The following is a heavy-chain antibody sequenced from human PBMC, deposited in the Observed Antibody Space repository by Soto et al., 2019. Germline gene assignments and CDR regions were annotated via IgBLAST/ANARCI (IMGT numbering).Heavy chain of an antibody. Sequence: WGSLRLSCAASGFTFSSYSMNWVSQAPGKGLEWVSSISSSSSYIYYADSVKGRFTISRDNAKNSLYLQMNSLRAEDTAVYYCARVPSCSDGSCYSRGWYFDYWGQGTLVTVSS. CDR2: ISSSSSYI. V-gene: IGHV3-21*01. CDR1: GFTFSSYS. D-gene: IGHD2-15*01. J-gene: IGHJ4*02. CDR3: ARVPSCSDGSCYSRGWYFDY.